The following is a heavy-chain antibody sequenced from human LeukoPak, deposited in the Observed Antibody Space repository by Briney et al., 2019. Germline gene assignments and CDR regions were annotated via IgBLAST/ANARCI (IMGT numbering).Heavy chain of an antibody. D-gene: IGHD3-22*01. V-gene: IGHV3-21*01. CDR1: GFTFSSYA. J-gene: IGHJ4*02. Sequence: PGGSLRLSCAASGFTFSSYAMSWVRQAPGKGLEWVSSISSSSSYIYYADSVKGRFTISRDNAKNSLYLQMNSLRAEDTAVYYCASEWLSYYFDYWGQGTLVTVSS. CDR3: ASEWLSYYFDY. CDR2: ISSSSSYI.